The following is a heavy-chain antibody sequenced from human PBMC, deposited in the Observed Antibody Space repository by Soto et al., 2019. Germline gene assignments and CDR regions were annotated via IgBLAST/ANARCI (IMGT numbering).Heavy chain of an antibody. CDR1: GFTFSSYW. CDR2: IKEDGSEK. D-gene: IGHD6-13*01. J-gene: IGHJ4*02. Sequence: QPGGSLRLSCAASGFTFSSYWMSWVRQAPGKGLEWVANIKEDGSEKYYVDSVKGRFTISRDNAKNSLYLQMNSPRAEDTAVYYCARISAAGGRPTSNFDYWGQGTLVTVSS. V-gene: IGHV3-7*01. CDR3: ARISAAGGRPTSNFDY.